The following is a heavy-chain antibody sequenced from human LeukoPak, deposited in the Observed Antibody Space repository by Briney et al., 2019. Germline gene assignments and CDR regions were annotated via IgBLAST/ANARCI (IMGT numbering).Heavy chain of an antibody. D-gene: IGHD3-10*01. Sequence: ASVKVSCKASGYTFTGYYMHWVRQAPGQGLEWMGWINPNSGGTNYAQKLQGRVTMTTDTSTSTAYMELRSLRSDDTAVYYCARDRVVGDSYFDYWGQGTLVTVSS. CDR2: INPNSGGT. V-gene: IGHV1-2*02. J-gene: IGHJ4*02. CDR3: ARDRVVGDSYFDY. CDR1: GYTFTGYY.